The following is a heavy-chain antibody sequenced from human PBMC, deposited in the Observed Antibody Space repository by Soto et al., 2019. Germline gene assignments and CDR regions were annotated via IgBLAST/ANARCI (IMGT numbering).Heavy chain of an antibody. CDR2: IYHSGST. D-gene: IGHD3-3*01. CDR3: ARYTSPFPYDFTYWFDP. V-gene: IGHV4-30-2*01. J-gene: IGHJ5*02. Sequence: SETLSLTCAVSGGSISSGGYSWSWIRQPPGKGLEWIGYIYHSGSTYYNPSLKSRVTISVDRSKNQFSLKLSSVTAADTAVYYCARYTSPFPYDFTYWFDPWGQGTLVTVSS. CDR1: GGSISSGGYS.